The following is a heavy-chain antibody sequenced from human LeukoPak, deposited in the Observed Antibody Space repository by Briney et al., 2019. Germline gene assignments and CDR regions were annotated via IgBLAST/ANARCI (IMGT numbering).Heavy chain of an antibody. J-gene: IGHJ5*01. CDR1: GGSIDSSSYY. Sequence: PSETLSLTCAVSGGSIDSSSYYWGWIRQPPGKGLEWIGSIFRTGSTYYSASLKSRVSISVDTSKNHIALKLTSVTASDTAVYFCARRVGFYGSGSLNYFDPWGQGILVSVS. V-gene: IGHV4-39*02. D-gene: IGHD3-10*01. CDR2: IFRTGST. CDR3: ARRVGFYGSGSLNYFDP.